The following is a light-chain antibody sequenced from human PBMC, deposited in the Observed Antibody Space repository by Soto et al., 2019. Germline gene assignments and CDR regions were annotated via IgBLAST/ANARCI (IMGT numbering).Light chain of an antibody. V-gene: IGLV2-14*01. Sequence: QSVLTQPASVSGSPGQSITISCTGTSSDVGGYNYVSWYQQHPGKAPKLMIYDVSNRPSGISNRFSGSKSGNTASLTISGLQAGDEADYYCSSYTGSSTYVFGTGTKVTV. CDR1: SSDVGGYNY. J-gene: IGLJ1*01. CDR3: SSYTGSSTYV. CDR2: DVS.